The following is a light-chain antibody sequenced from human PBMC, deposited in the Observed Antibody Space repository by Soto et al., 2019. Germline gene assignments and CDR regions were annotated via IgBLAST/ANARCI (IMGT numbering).Light chain of an antibody. CDR3: RRGKHWPPYT. CDR2: KAS. Sequence: DVVMTQSPLSLPVTLGQPASISCRSSQSLAYSDGNTYLNWFQQRPGQSPRRLIYKASNREFRVRDRFCGSGPGTAFTLKISRVEDEDVGVDYCRRGKHWPPYTFGQGTKLEIK. CDR1: QSLAYSDGNTY. V-gene: IGKV2-30*01. J-gene: IGKJ2*01.